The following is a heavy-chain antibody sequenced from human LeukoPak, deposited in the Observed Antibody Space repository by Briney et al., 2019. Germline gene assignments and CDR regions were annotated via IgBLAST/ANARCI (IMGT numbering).Heavy chain of an antibody. Sequence: GGSLTLTCASSVFTFSNFAMNGVRQAPGKGRDWVSPINGTGGSTFYADSVKGRLTISRDNSKYTLFLQMNSLRAEDTALYFCVKGDYDVLTGWNNWFDPWGQGTLVTVSS. D-gene: IGHD3-9*01. J-gene: IGHJ5*02. V-gene: IGHV3-23*01. CDR2: INGTGGST. CDR3: VKGDYDVLTGWNNWFDP. CDR1: VFTFSNFA.